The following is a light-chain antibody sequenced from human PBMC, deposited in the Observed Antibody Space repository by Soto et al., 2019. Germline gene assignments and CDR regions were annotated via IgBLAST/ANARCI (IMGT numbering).Light chain of an antibody. V-gene: IGKV3-20*01. CDR1: QSVYGTY. CDR2: GAS. CDR3: QHYDNWPRT. Sequence: IVLTQSPGTLSLSPGERASLSCRASQSVYGTYLAWYQQRPGQAPRLLIYGASSRATGIPDRFSGSGSGTDFTLTISRLEPEDSAVYYCQHYDNWPRTFGQGTKVDIK. J-gene: IGKJ1*01.